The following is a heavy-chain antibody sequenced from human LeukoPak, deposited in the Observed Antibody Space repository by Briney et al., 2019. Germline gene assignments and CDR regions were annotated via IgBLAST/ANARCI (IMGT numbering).Heavy chain of an antibody. D-gene: IGHD2-2*03. J-gene: IGHJ4*02. CDR1: GDSINSGGYY. V-gene: IGHV4-31*03. CDR2: IYYSGST. Sequence: SHTLSLTCTVSGDSINSGGYYWSWIRHHPGKCLEWIGYIYYSGSTYYNPSLKSRVTISLDTSKRQFSLKLSSVTAADTAVYYCARAVDIVVTSNVYYFDYWGQGTLVTVSS. CDR3: ARAVDIVVTSNVYYFDY.